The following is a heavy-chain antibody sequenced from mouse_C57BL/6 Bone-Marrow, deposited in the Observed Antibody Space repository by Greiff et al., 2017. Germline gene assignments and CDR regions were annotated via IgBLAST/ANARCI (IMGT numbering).Heavy chain of an antibody. Sequence: QVQLKQPGTELVKPGASVKLSCKASGYTFTSYWMHWVKQRPGQGLEWIGNINPSSGGTNYNEKFKSKATLTVDKTSSTAYMQLSSLTSEDSAVYNCARRLGHYYGISLYYAMDYWGQGTSVTVSA. D-gene: IGHD1-1*01. CDR3: ARRLGHYYGISLYYAMDY. J-gene: IGHJ4*01. CDR2: INPSSGGT. V-gene: IGHV1-53*01. CDR1: GYTFTSYW.